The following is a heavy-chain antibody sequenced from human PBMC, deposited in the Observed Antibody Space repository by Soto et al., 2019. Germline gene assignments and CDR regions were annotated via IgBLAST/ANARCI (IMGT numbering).Heavy chain of an antibody. CDR3: ARLQSVAAPFDY. CDR2: ISSSSSYI. Sequence: GGSLRLSCAASGFTFSSYSMNWVRQAPGKGLEWLSSISSSSSYIYYADSVKGRLTISRDNAKNSLYLQMNSLRAEDTAVYYCARLQSVAAPFDYWGPGTLVTVSS. V-gene: IGHV3-21*01. D-gene: IGHD6-19*01. J-gene: IGHJ4*02. CDR1: GFTFSSYS.